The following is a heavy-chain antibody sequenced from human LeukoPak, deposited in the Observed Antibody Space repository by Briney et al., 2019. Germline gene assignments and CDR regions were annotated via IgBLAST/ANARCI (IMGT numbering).Heavy chain of an antibody. D-gene: IGHD6-6*01. V-gene: IGHV3-21*01. CDR1: GFTFSSYS. CDR3: ARAGGSIAAHIDY. J-gene: IGHJ4*02. CDR2: ISSSSSYI. Sequence: GGSLRLSCAASGFTFSSYSMNWVRQAPGKGLEWVSSISSSSSYIYYADSVKGRFTISRDNAKNSLYLQMNSLRAEGTAVYYCARAGGSIAAHIDYWGQGTLVTVSS.